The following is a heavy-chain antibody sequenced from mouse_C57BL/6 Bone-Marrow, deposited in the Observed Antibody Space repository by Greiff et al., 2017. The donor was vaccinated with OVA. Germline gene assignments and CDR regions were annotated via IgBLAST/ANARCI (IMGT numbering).Heavy chain of an antibody. J-gene: IGHJ1*03. CDR3: ARFTTVVATLYWYFDV. CDR2: INPSTGGT. Sequence: VQLQQSGPELVKPGASVKISCKASGYSFTGYYMNWVKQSPEKSLEWIGEINPSTGGTTYNQKIKAKATLTVDKSSSTAYMQLKSLTSEDSAVYYCARFTTVVATLYWYFDVWGTGTTVTVSS. D-gene: IGHD1-1*01. V-gene: IGHV1-42*01. CDR1: GYSFTGYY.